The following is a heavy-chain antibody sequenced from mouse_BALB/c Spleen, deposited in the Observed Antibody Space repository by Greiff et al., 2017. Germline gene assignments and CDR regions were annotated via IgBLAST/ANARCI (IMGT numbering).Heavy chain of an antibody. CDR3: ASRYGNDY. Sequence: EVKLVESGGGLVKPGGSLKLSCAASGFTFSSYAMSWVRQTPEKRLEWVATISSGGSYTYYPDSVKGRFTISRDNAKNTLYLQMSSLRSEDTAMYDCASRYGNDYWGQGTTLTVSS. V-gene: IGHV5-9-3*01. J-gene: IGHJ2*01. D-gene: IGHD2-1*01. CDR1: GFTFSSYA. CDR2: ISSGGSYT.